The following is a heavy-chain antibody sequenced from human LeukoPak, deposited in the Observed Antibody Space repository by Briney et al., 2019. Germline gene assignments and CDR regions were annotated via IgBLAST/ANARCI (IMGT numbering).Heavy chain of an antibody. J-gene: IGHJ4*02. CDR2: IYYSGST. CDR3: ARLGYSSGWYPDY. D-gene: IGHD6-19*01. Sequence: SETLSLTCTVSGGSISSYYWSWIRQPPGKGLEWIGYIYYSGSTNYNPSLKSRVTISVDTSKNQFSLKLSSVTAADTAVYYCARLGYSSGWYPDYWGQETLVTVSS. CDR1: GGSISSYY. V-gene: IGHV4-59*08.